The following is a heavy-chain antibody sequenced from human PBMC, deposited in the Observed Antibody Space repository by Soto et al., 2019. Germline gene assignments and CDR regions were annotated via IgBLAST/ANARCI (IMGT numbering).Heavy chain of an antibody. CDR3: ARDSAEKPLDY. D-gene: IGHD3-10*01. V-gene: IGHV4-59*01. CDR1: GGSISSYY. CDR2: IYYSGST. J-gene: IGHJ4*02. Sequence: TSXTLSLTCTVSGGSISSYYWSWIRQPLGKGLEWIGYIYYSGSTNYNPSLKSRVTISVDTSKNQFSLKLSSVTAADTAVYYCARDSAEKPLDYWGQGTLVTVSS.